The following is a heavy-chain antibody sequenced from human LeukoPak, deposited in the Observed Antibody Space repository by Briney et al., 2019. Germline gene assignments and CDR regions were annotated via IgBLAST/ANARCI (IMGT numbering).Heavy chain of an antibody. CDR3: ATAPLGKYFFDY. V-gene: IGHV4-61*02. CDR1: RASISSGDYY. J-gene: IGHJ4*02. CDR2: IYTHGTT. Sequence: PSQTLSLTCTVSRASISSGDYYWNWIRQPAGKGLEWIGRIYTHGTTSYNPALKSRVTISIDTSKNQFSLKPSPVTAADTAVYYCATAPLGKYFFDYWGQGTLVPVSS.